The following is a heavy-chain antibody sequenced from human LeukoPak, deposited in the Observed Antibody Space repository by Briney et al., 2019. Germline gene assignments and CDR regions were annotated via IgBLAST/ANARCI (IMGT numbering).Heavy chain of an antibody. Sequence: PSETLSLTCTVSGGSINSGGHYWSWIRQYPEKGLEWIGYIYYSGNTYYNPSLRSRIIMSVDTSRNQFSLRVNSVTAADTAMYYCARDVSGYGHFDYWGQGTLVTASS. V-gene: IGHV4-31*03. CDR3: ARDVSGYGHFDY. CDR2: IYYSGNT. J-gene: IGHJ4*02. D-gene: IGHD5-12*01. CDR1: GGSINSGGHY.